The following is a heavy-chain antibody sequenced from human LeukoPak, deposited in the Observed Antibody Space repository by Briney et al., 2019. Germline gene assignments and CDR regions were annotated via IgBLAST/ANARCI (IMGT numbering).Heavy chain of an antibody. CDR1: GGSISSYS. Sequence: PSETLSLTCTVSGGSISSYSWTWIRQPPGKGLEWIGSIYYSGSTNYNPSLKSRVTMSVDTPKNQFSLKLSSVTAADTAVYYCARHGGESIVAMILHAFDIWGQGTMVTVSS. CDR3: ARHGGESIVAMILHAFDI. D-gene: IGHD5-12*01. CDR2: IYYSGST. J-gene: IGHJ3*02. V-gene: IGHV4-59*08.